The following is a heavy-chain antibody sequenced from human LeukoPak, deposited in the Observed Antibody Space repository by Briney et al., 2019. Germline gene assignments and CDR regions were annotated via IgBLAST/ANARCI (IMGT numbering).Heavy chain of an antibody. CDR3: ARERLGVYDRRWFDS. J-gene: IGHJ5*01. CDR1: GFTFSSYE. V-gene: IGHV3-48*03. CDR2: ISSSGTTI. D-gene: IGHD3-22*01. Sequence: PGGSQRLSCAASGFTFSSYEMSWVRQAPGKGLEWVSYISSSGTTIYYADSVKGRFTISRDNAKNSLYLQMNSLRAEDTAFYYCARERLGVYDRRWFDSWGQGTLVTVSS.